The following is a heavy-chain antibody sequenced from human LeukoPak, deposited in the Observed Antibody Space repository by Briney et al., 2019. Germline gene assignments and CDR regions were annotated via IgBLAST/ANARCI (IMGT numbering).Heavy chain of an antibody. J-gene: IGHJ4*02. CDR2: ISSSSSYI. D-gene: IGHD2-15*01. V-gene: IGHV3-21*01. Sequence: GGSLRLSCAASGFTFSSYSMNWVRQAPGKGLEWVSSISSSSSYIYYADSVKGRFTISRDNAKNSLYLQMNSLRAEDTAVYYCARDRSAVVAATPMRFDYWGQGTLVTVSS. CDR1: GFTFSSYS. CDR3: ARDRSAVVAATPMRFDY.